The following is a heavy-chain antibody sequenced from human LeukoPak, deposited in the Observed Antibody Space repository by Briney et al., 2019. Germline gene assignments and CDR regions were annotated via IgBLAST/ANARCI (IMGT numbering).Heavy chain of an antibody. CDR3: ARGAAARAPFDY. CDR2: IYYSGST. CDR1: GGSISSGGYY. Sequence: SETLSLTCTVSGGSISSGGYYWSGIRQHPGKGLEWIGYIYYSGSTYYNPSLKSRVTISVDTSKNQFSLKLSSVTAADTAVYYCARGAAARAPFDYWGQGTLVTVSS. J-gene: IGHJ4*02. D-gene: IGHD2-2*01. V-gene: IGHV4-31*03.